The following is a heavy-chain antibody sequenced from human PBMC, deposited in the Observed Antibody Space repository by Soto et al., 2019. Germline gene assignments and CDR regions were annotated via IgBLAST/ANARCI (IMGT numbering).Heavy chain of an antibody. V-gene: IGHV4-61*08. CDR1: GGSISSDGSS. D-gene: IGHD3-10*01. Sequence: SETLSLTCAVSGGSISSDGSSWSWIRQPPGKGPEWIGYIYYSGTPNYNPSLKSRVTISVDTSKNQFSLKLSSVTAADTAVYYCARQGAGYYGYVTWFDPWGQGTLVTVSS. CDR3: ARQGAGYYGYVTWFDP. J-gene: IGHJ5*02. CDR2: IYYSGTP.